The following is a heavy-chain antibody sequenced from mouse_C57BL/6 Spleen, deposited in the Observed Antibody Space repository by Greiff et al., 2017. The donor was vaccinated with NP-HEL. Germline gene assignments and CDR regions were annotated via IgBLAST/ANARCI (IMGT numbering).Heavy chain of an antibody. Sequence: EVHLVESEGGLVQPGSSMKLSCTASGFTFSDYYMAWVRQVPEKGLEWVANINYDGSSTYYLDSLKSRFIISRDNAKNILYLQMSSLKSEDTATYYCARVNYDYDRETMDYWGQGTSVTVSS. D-gene: IGHD2-4*01. CDR1: GFTFSDYY. CDR3: ARVNYDYDRETMDY. J-gene: IGHJ4*01. CDR2: INYDGSST. V-gene: IGHV5-16*01.